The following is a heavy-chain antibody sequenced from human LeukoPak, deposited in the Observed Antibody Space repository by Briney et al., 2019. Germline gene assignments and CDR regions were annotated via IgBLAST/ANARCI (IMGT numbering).Heavy chain of an antibody. CDR2: IRHSGDNT. CDR3: ARVAGWHWFDP. J-gene: IGHJ5*02. V-gene: IGHV3-23*01. Sequence: GGALRLSCAASGFTFSSYDMTWVRQAPGRGLEWVSSIRHSGDNTYYGDSVKGRFTIPRDNSKNTVYLQMNNMRVDDTAVYYCARVAGWHWFDPWGQGTLVTVSS. D-gene: IGHD6-19*01. CDR1: GFTFSSYD.